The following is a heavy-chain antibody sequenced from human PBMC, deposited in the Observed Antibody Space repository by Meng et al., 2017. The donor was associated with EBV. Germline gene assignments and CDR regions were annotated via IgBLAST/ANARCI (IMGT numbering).Heavy chain of an antibody. D-gene: IGHD3-10*01. CDR1: GGPFRYYA. J-gene: IGHJ4*02. CDR2: FLPRLGAP. CDR3: ASESGRGYTPDY. Sequence: GQLGQAAAEGTRPGSSVKVSCKTSGGPFRYYAISWVRQAPGQGLEWLGGFLPRLGAPNYAQKFHGRVKITADESTSTHYMDLSSLRSEDTAIYYCASESGRGYTPDYWGQGTLVTVSS. V-gene: IGHV1-69*01.